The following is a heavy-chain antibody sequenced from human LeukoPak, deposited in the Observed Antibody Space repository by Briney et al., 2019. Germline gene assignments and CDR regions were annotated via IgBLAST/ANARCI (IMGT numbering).Heavy chain of an antibody. CDR1: GFTFSSYG. J-gene: IGHJ4*02. Sequence: PGRPLRLSCAASGFTFSSYGMHWVRQAPGKGLEWVAVISYDGSNKYYADSVKGRFTISRDNSKNTLYLQMNSLRAEDTAVYYCAKGSGYYHGPFDYWGQGTLVTVSS. CDR3: AKGSGYYHGPFDY. CDR2: ISYDGSNK. V-gene: IGHV3-30*18. D-gene: IGHD3-3*01.